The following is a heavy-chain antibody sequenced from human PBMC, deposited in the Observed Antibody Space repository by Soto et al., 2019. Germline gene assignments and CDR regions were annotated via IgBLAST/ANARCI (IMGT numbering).Heavy chain of an antibody. J-gene: IGHJ4*02. D-gene: IGHD2-15*01. CDR1: GFTFSSYA. Sequence: GGSLRLSCAASGFTFSSYAMSWVRQAPGKGLEWVANISPDESGKYYVDSVKGRFTISRDNAKNSLYLQMSSLRAEDTAVYYCATKVVLGGTGFVDNSGQGSLVTVSS. CDR2: ISPDESGK. CDR3: ATKVVLGGTGFVDN. V-gene: IGHV3-7*01.